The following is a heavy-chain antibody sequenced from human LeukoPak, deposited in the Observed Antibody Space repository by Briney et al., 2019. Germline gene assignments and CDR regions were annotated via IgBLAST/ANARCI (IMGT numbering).Heavy chain of an antibody. Sequence: GGSLRLSCAASGFTVSSNYMSWVRQAPGKGLEWDSVIYSGGSTYYADSVKGRFTISRDNSKNTLYLQMNSLRAEDTAVYYCASPRAGYSYGLDYWGQGTLVTVSS. D-gene: IGHD5-18*01. V-gene: IGHV3-53*01. CDR3: ASPRAGYSYGLDY. CDR1: GFTVSSNY. J-gene: IGHJ4*02. CDR2: IYSGGST.